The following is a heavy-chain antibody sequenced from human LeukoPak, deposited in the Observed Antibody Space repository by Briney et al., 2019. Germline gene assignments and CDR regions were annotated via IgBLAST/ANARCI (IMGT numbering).Heavy chain of an antibody. CDR3: ARSTVAGTIQY. D-gene: IGHD6-19*01. CDR2: ISNNGRSI. V-gene: IGHV3-21*01. CDR1: GFTFSTFS. J-gene: IGHJ1*01. Sequence: GGSLRLSCVTSGFTFSTFSMNWVRQAPGRGLEWVSYISNNGRSIHYADSAKGRFTISRDNPRSSLFLQLNSLRADDSALYFCARSTVAGTIQYWGQGTLVGVSS.